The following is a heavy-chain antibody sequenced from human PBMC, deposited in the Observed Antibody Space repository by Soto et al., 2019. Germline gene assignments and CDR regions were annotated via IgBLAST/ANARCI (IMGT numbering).Heavy chain of an antibody. V-gene: IGHV1-3*01. CDR3: ARTDYYYLDY. Sequence: QVQLVQSGAEVKKPGASVKVSCKASGYTCTSYAMHWVRQAPGQRLEWMGGINAGNGNTKDSQKFQGRGTITRDTPASTAYMELSSRRAEDTAVYYCARTDYYYLDYWGQGTLVTVSS. D-gene: IGHD3-10*01. CDR1: GYTCTSYA. CDR2: INAGNGNT. J-gene: IGHJ4*02.